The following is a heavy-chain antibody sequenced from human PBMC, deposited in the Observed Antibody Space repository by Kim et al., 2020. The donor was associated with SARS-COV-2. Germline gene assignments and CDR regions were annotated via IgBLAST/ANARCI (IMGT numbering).Heavy chain of an antibody. CDR1: GFTFSSYS. V-gene: IGHV3-21*01. D-gene: IGHD3-9*01. J-gene: IGHJ6*02. CDR2: ISSSSSYI. Sequence: GGSLRLSCAASGFTFSSYSMNWVRQAPGKGLEWVSSISSSSSYIYYADSVKGRFTISRDNAKNSLYLQMNSLRAEDTAVYYCARAANDYDILTGYLYYGMGVWGQGTTGTDSS. CDR3: ARAANDYDILTGYLYYGMGV.